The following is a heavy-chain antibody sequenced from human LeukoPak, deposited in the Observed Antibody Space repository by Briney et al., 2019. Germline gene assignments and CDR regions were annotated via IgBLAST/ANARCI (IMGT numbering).Heavy chain of an antibody. CDR3: AKEDYLWGSYRLDY. J-gene: IGHJ4*02. D-gene: IGHD3-16*02. V-gene: IGHV3-23*01. CDR2: ISGSGGTT. CDR1: GFTLSSYA. Sequence: PGRSLRLSCAASGFTLSSYAMSWVRQSPGKGLEWVSTISGSGGTTSYADSVKGRFTISRDNSKSTLSLQMNSLRAEDTALYYCAKEDYLWGSYRLDYWGQGTLVTVSS.